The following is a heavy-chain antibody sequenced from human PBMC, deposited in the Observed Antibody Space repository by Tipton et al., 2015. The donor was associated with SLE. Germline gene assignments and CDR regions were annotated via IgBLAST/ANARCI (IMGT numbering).Heavy chain of an antibody. CDR3: ARSRRRYYYDSSGHYLFDY. Sequence: SLRLSCAASGFTFSSYDMHWVRQATGKGLEWVSAIGTAGDTYYPGSVKGRFTISRENAKNSLYLQMNSLRAGDTALYYCARSRRRYYYDSSGHYLFDYWGQGTLVTVSS. J-gene: IGHJ4*02. D-gene: IGHD3-22*01. CDR1: GFTFSSYD. CDR2: IGTAGDT. V-gene: IGHV3-13*01.